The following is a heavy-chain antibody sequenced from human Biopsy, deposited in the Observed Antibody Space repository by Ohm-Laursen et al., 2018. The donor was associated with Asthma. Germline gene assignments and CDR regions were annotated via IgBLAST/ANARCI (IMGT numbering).Heavy chain of an antibody. Sequence: LSCTASGFSFSNFAIHWVRQAPGKGLEWVGVISKDASTQDYADSVKGRFTISRDNSKNTLYLQMNSLRAEDTAVYYCAKERYYDFWSGYPIWGQGTMVTVSS. D-gene: IGHD3-3*01. J-gene: IGHJ3*02. CDR1: GFSFSNFA. CDR2: ISKDASTQ. CDR3: AKERYYDFWSGYPI. V-gene: IGHV3-30*18.